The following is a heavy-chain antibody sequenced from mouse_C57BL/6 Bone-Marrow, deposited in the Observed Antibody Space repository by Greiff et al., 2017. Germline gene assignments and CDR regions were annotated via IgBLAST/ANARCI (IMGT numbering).Heavy chain of an antibody. Sequence: QVQLQQSGAELVRPGTSVKMSCKASGYTFTNYWIGWAKQRPGHGLEWIGDVYPGGGYTNYNEKVKGKDTLTADKSSSTAYMQVSSLTSKDSAIYYCARSGGNYEYYYAMDYWGQGTSVTVSS. V-gene: IGHV1-63*01. CDR3: ARSGGNYEYYYAMDY. D-gene: IGHD2-1*01. J-gene: IGHJ4*01. CDR2: VYPGGGYT. CDR1: GYTFTNYW.